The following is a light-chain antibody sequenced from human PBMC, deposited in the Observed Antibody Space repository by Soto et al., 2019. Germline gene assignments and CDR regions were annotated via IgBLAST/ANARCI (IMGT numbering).Light chain of an antibody. CDR3: QQSYSTPHT. J-gene: IGKJ2*01. Sequence: DIQMTQSPWSLCASVGDRVTITCPASQSISSYLNWYQQKPGKAPKLLIYAASSLQSGVPSRFSGSGSGTDFTLTISSLQSEDFATYYCQQSYSTPHTFGQGTKVDIK. CDR2: AAS. CDR1: QSISSY. V-gene: IGKV1-39*01.